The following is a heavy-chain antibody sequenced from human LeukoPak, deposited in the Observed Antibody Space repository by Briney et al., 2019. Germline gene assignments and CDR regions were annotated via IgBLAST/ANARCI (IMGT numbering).Heavy chain of an antibody. J-gene: IGHJ4*02. CDR3: ARGVYSSGSYFPSDY. CDR2: IKQDESEK. CDR1: EFTLSNYW. D-gene: IGHD1-26*01. V-gene: IGHV3-7*01. Sequence: GGSLRLSCEASEFTLSNYWMSWVRQAPGKGLEWVANIKQDESEKYYVDSVKGRFTISRDNAKNSLYLQMNSLRAEDTAVYYYARGVYSSGSYFPSDYWGQGTLVTVSS.